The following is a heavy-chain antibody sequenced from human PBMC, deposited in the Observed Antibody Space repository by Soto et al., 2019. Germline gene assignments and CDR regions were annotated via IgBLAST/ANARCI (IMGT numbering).Heavy chain of an antibody. Sequence: QVQLVQSGAEVKKPGSSVKVSCKASGGTFSSYAISWVRQAPGQGLEWMGGIIPIFGTANYAQKFQGRVTITADESTSTAYMEVSTLRSEDTAVYYCARSGGNVEMATSNWFDPWGQGTLVTVSS. CDR1: GGTFSSYA. CDR2: IIPIFGTA. V-gene: IGHV1-69*12. J-gene: IGHJ5*02. D-gene: IGHD5-12*01. CDR3: ARSGGNVEMATSNWFDP.